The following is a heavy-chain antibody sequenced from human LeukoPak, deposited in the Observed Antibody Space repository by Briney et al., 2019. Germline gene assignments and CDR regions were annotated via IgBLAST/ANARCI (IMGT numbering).Heavy chain of an antibody. Sequence: KTGGSLRLSCAVSGLSFSTSWMDWVRQAPGKGLEWVASINPDESEKYSAGSVKGRFTISRDNSKNTLYLQMNSLRADDTAIYYCARDLRVRGSWNGMDVWGQGTTVTVSS. J-gene: IGHJ6*02. D-gene: IGHD3-10*01. CDR2: INPDESEK. CDR3: ARDLRVRGSWNGMDV. V-gene: IGHV3-7*03. CDR1: GLSFSTSW.